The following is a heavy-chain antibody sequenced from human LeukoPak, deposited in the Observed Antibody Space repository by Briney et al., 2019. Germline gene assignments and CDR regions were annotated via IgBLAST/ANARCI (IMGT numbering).Heavy chain of an antibody. CDR1: GFTVSRCS. CDR3: ARDRADGNYDSSGYYFMGYDYYMDV. Sequence: GGCLRLSSPPAGFTVSRCSMVWVGRPRGMGKEWVSYISSSSSTIYYAGSVEGRFTISRDNAKNSLYLQMNSLRAEDTAVYYCARDRADGNYDSSGYYFMGYDYYMDVWGKGTTVTVFS. V-gene: IGHV3-48*04. D-gene: IGHD3-22*01. J-gene: IGHJ6*03. CDR2: ISSSSSTI.